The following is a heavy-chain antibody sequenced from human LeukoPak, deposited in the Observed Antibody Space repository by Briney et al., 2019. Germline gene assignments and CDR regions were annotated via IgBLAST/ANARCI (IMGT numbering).Heavy chain of an antibody. CDR3: ARGTGTTFVWFDP. CDR1: GGSISSYY. CDR2: IYSSGST. Sequence: SETLSLTCTVSGGSISSYYWSWIRRPAGKGLEWIGRIYSSGSTNYNPSHKSRVTMSVDTSKNQFSLKLSSVTAADTAVYYCARGTGTTFVWFDPWGQGTLVTVSS. D-gene: IGHD1-7*01. J-gene: IGHJ5*02. V-gene: IGHV4-4*07.